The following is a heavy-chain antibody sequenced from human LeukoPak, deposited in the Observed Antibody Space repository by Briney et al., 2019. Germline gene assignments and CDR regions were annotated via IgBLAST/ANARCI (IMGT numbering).Heavy chain of an antibody. CDR2: ISSSSSYI. CDR3: ARDLGRGFDY. D-gene: IGHD1-1*01. Sequence: PGGSLRLSCAAPGFTFSSYSMNWVRQAPGKGLEWVSSISSSSSYIYSADSVKGRFTVSRDNARNSLYLQMNSLRAEDTAVYYCARDLGRGFDYWGQGTLVTVSS. V-gene: IGHV3-21*01. J-gene: IGHJ4*02. CDR1: GFTFSSYS.